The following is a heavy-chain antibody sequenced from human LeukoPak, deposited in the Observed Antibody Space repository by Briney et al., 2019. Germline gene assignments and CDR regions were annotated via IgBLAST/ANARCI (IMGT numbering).Heavy chain of an antibody. CDR1: GFSFSTYD. Sequence: GGSLRLSCAASGFSFSTYDMHWVRQPTGKGLEWVSGIGTTGDTYYPGSVMGRFTVSREDAKNSLYLQMNSLSAEDTAVYYCARAEGRGAAASHFDYWGQGTLVTVSS. CDR3: ARAEGRGAAASHFDY. J-gene: IGHJ4*02. D-gene: IGHD6-13*01. V-gene: IGHV3-13*01. CDR2: IGTTGDT.